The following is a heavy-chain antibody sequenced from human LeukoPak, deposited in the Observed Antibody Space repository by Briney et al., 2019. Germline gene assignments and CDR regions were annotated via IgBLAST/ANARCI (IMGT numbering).Heavy chain of an antibody. J-gene: IGHJ4*02. CDR1: GFTFSDYS. CDR2: ISRNSRHV. CDR3: AKSDDSSGYYYGIVY. Sequence: GGSLRLSCAASGFTFSDYSMNWVRQAPGKGLEWVSSISRNSRHVYYGGSVWGRFTISRDDARNSLFLEMNSLRAEDMAVYYCAKSDDSSGYYYGIVYWGQGTLVTVSS. D-gene: IGHD3-22*01. V-gene: IGHV3-21*01.